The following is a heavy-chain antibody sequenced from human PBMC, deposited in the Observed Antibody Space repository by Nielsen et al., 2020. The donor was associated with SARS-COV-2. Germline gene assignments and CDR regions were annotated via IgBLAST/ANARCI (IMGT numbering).Heavy chain of an antibody. J-gene: IGHJ5*01. V-gene: IGHV3-21*01. CDR2: ISSSGSYI. CDR1: GFAFSIYS. Sequence: GESLKISCEASGFAFSIYSMNWVRQAPGKGLEWVSSISSSGSYIYYADSVKGRFTISRDNAKSTVYLQMNSLRTEDSAVYYCARDAPGWENNSFDSWGQGTLVIVSS. D-gene: IGHD6-19*01. CDR3: ARDAPGWENNSFDS.